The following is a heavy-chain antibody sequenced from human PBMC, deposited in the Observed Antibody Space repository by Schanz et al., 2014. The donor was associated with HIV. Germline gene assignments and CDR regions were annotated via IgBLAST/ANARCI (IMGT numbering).Heavy chain of an antibody. D-gene: IGHD6-19*01. CDR2: IKEDGSAT. V-gene: IGHV3-7*01. CDR1: GFTFNKYW. J-gene: IGHJ6*02. Sequence: EVQLVESGGGLVHPGGSLRLSCAASGFTFNKYWMNWVRQVPGKGLEWVASIKEDGSATYYVDSVKGQFTISRDNSKNTLYLQMNSLRAEDTAVYYCAKDLGSSGWYENYYGMDVWGQGTTVTVSS. CDR3: AKDLGSSGWYENYYGMDV.